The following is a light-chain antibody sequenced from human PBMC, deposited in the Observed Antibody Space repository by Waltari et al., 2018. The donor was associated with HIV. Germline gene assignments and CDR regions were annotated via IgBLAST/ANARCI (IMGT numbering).Light chain of an antibody. CDR3: SSYAASSTLLL. J-gene: IGLJ2*01. CDR2: EVT. V-gene: IGLV2-8*01. CDR1: SSDVGRYNY. Sequence: QSALTQPPSASGSPGQSITISCTGTSSDVGRYNYVSWYQQLPGKAPKLMIYEVTKRPAGVPDRFAGSKSGNTASLTVAGLQSEDEADYLCSSYAASSTLLLFGGGTKLTVL.